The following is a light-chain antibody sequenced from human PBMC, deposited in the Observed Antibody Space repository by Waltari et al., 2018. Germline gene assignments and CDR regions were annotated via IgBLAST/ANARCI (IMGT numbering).Light chain of an antibody. J-gene: IGLJ7*01. V-gene: IGLV1-51*02. CDR1: SSNIGNNY. CDR3: GTWDSSLSGAV. Sequence: QSVLTQPPSVSAAPGQRVTISCSGGSSNIGNNYVSWYRQFPGTAPKLLIYENTGLPSGIPGRFSGSKSGTCATLDITGRQAGDEAEYYCGTWDSSLSGAVFGGGTHLTVL. CDR2: ENT.